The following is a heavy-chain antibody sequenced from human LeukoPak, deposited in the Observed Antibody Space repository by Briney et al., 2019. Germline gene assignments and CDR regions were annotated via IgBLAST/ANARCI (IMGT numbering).Heavy chain of an antibody. J-gene: IGHJ4*02. CDR3: ARGTSNYDILTGYYSDVDY. CDR2: ISSSSSYI. D-gene: IGHD3-9*01. Sequence: PGGSLRLSCAASGFTFSSYSMSWVRQAPGKGMEWVSSISSSSSYIYYADSMKSRFTISRDNAKKSLYLQMNSLRAEDTAVYYWARGTSNYDILTGYYSDVDYWGQGTLVTVSS. V-gene: IGHV3-21*01. CDR1: GFTFSSYS.